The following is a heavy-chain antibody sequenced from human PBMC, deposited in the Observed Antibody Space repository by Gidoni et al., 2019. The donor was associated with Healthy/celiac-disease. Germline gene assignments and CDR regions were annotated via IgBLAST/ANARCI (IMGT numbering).Heavy chain of an antibody. J-gene: IGHJ4*02. CDR3: AKDSPSGSYLDY. D-gene: IGHD1-26*01. CDR2: ISWNSGGI. Sequence: EVQLVESGGGLVQPGRSLRLSCAASGFTFDDYAMHWVRQAPGKGLEWVSGISWNSGGIGYADSVKGRFTISRDNAKNSLYLQMNSLRAEDTALYYCAKDSPSGSYLDYWGQGTLVTVSS. V-gene: IGHV3-9*01. CDR1: GFTFDDYA.